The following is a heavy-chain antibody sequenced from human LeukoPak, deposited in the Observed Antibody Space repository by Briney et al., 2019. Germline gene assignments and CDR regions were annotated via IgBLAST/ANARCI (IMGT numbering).Heavy chain of an antibody. CDR1: GFTFGDYA. V-gene: IGHV3-49*04. CDR2: IRSNAYGGTT. CDR3: TRGDGSGSF. D-gene: IGHD3-10*01. J-gene: IGHJ4*02. Sequence: GGSLRLSCTASGFTFGDYAMSWVRQAPGKGLEWVGFIRSNAYGGTTEYAASVKGRFTISRDDSKSIAYLQIHSLKTEDTAVYYCTRGDGSGSFWGQGTLATVSS.